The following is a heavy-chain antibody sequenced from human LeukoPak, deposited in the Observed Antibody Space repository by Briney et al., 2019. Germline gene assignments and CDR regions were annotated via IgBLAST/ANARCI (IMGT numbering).Heavy chain of an antibody. CDR3: ARDSSILGFDY. CDR1: GGSISSYY. J-gene: IGHJ4*02. CDR2: INHSGST. D-gene: IGHD2-2*01. V-gene: IGHV4-34*01. Sequence: SETLSLTCTVSGGSISSYYWSWVRQPPGKGLEWIGEINHSGSTNYNPSLKSRVTISVDTSKNQFSLKLTSVAAADTAVYYCARDSSILGFDYWGQGTLVTVSA.